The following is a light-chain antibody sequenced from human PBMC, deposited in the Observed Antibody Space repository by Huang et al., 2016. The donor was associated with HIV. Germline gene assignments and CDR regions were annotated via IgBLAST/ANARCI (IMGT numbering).Light chain of an antibody. CDR1: QGIRND. V-gene: IGKV1-6*01. J-gene: IGKJ1*01. Sequence: AIQMTQSQSSLSASLGDRITITCRASQGIRNDLGWYQHTPGKAPKLLIYAASELQVGVPLRFRGSGSGTDFTLIITSLQPEDVGTYYCLQDFNYPRTFGQGTTVKI. CDR3: LQDFNYPRT. CDR2: AAS.